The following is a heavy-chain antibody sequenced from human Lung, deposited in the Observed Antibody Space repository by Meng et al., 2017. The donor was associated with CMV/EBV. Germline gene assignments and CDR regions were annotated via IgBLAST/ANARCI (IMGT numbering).Heavy chain of an antibody. CDR1: GFTSSSYE. D-gene: IGHD2-2*02. CDR2: ISDSGSPI. J-gene: IGHJ4*02. CDR3: ARWGCSSNGCYTRKYSCDC. Sequence: SXKISXAASGFTSSSYEMHWVRQAPGKGLEWVSYISDSGSPIYHADSVQGRFTISRDNAKNSLSLQMNSLRAEDTVAYYGARWGCSSNGCYTRKYSCDCWGQGTXVNVYS. V-gene: IGHV3-48*03.